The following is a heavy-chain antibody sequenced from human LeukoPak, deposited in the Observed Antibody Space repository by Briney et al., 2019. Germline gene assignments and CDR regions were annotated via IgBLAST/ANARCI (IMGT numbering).Heavy chain of an antibody. Sequence: ASVKVSCKASGYTFTSYGISWVRQAPGQGLEWMGWISAYNGNTNYAQKLQGRVTMTTDTSTSTAYMELSSLRSEDTAVYYCARDRIAVAGTTLGYWGQGTLVTVSS. CDR2: ISAYNGNT. CDR3: ARDRIAVAGTTLGY. D-gene: IGHD6-19*01. V-gene: IGHV1-18*01. CDR1: GYTFTSYG. J-gene: IGHJ4*02.